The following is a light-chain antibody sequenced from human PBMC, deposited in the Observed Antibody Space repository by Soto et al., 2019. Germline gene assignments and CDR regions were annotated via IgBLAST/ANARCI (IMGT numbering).Light chain of an antibody. CDR2: GNS. CDR1: SSNIGAGYD. Sequence: QSELTQPPSVSGAPGRRVAISCSGSSSNIGAGYDVNWYRQLPGTAPKLLIYGNSDRPSGVPDRFSGSKSGTSASLAITGLQAEDEADYFCQSYDRSLRTYVFGTGTKVTVL. J-gene: IGLJ1*01. V-gene: IGLV1-40*01. CDR3: QSYDRSLRTYV.